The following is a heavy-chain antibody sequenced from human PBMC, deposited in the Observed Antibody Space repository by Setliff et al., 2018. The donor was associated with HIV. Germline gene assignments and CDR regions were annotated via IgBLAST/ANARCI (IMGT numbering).Heavy chain of an antibody. CDR2: ISTYNGNT. D-gene: IGHD3-22*01. CDR1: GYTFTNYG. J-gene: IGHJ3*02. V-gene: IGHV1-18*01. Sequence: ASVKVSCKASGYTFTNYGINWVRQAPGQGPEWMGWISTYNGNTSNTQNLQGRVTMTTDTSTNTAYMELRSLTSDGTAVYYCARDKALYYYDGSGSPLFDIWGQGTMVT. CDR3: ARDKALYYYDGSGSPLFDI.